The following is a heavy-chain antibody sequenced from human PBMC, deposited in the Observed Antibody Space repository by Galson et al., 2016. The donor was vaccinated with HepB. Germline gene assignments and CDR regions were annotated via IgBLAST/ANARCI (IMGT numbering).Heavy chain of an antibody. CDR2: IYPGDSDI. J-gene: IGHJ4*02. V-gene: IGHV5-51*01. CDR3: ARRPDIVSTDYFDY. Sequence: SGAEVKEPGESLKISCKVSGYTFSNYWIGWVRQMPGKGLEWMGNIYPGDSDIRYSPSFQGHVIMSVDKSINTAYLQWTSLKASDTAIYYCARRPDIVSTDYFDYWGQGTLVTVSS. CDR1: GYTFSNYW. D-gene: IGHD5/OR15-5a*01.